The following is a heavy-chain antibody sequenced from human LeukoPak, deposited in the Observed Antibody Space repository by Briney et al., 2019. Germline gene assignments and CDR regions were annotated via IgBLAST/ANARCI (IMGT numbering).Heavy chain of an antibody. D-gene: IGHD5-18*01. J-gene: IGHJ4*02. CDR1: GGSISSGGYS. CDR3: ARSSGYSYGPSFDY. V-gene: IGHV4-30-2*01. CDR2: IYHSGST. Sequence: TSRTLSLTCAVSGGSISSGGYSWSWIRQPPGKGLEWIGYIYHSGSTYYNPSLKSRVTISVDRSKNQFSLKLSSVTAADTAVYYCARSSGYSYGPSFDYWGQGTLVTVSS.